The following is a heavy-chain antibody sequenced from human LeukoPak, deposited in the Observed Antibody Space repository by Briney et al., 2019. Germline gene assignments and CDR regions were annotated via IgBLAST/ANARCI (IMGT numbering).Heavy chain of an antibody. Sequence: GSLRLSCAASGFIFSKYGMHWVRQAPGKGLEWVAVIWFDGINTNHADSVKGRFTVSRDNSKNTLFLQMNSLRAEDTAVYFCVRDYCSGGSCYESKWFDPWGQGTLVTVSS. J-gene: IGHJ5*02. V-gene: IGHV3-33*01. CDR2: IWFDGINT. CDR1: GFIFSKYG. D-gene: IGHD2-15*01. CDR3: VRDYCSGGSCYESKWFDP.